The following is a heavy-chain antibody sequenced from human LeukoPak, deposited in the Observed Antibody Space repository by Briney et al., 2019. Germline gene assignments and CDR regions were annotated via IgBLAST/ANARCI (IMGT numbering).Heavy chain of an antibody. CDR2: IRYDGSNK. CDR1: GSTFSSYG. Sequence: GGSLRLSCAASGSTFSSYGMHWVRQAPGKGLEWVAFIRYDGSNKYYADSVKGRFTISRDNSKNTLYLQMNSLRAEDTAVYYCAKDSRPLSSIAARPFDYWGQGTLVTVSS. CDR3: AKDSRPLSSIAARPFDY. J-gene: IGHJ4*02. D-gene: IGHD6-6*01. V-gene: IGHV3-30*02.